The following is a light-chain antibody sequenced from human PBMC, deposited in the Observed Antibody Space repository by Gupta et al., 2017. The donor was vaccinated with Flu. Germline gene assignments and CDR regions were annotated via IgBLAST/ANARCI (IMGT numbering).Light chain of an antibody. CDR2: EVS. Sequence: QSALPQPASVSGSPGQSITISCTVTSSDVGGYNYVSWYQQHPGKAPKLMIYEVSNRPSGVSNRFSGSKSGNTASLTISGLQAEDEADYYCSSYTSSSTLGFGTGTKVTVL. CDR1: SSDVGGYNY. CDR3: SSYTSSSTLG. V-gene: IGLV2-14*01. J-gene: IGLJ1*01.